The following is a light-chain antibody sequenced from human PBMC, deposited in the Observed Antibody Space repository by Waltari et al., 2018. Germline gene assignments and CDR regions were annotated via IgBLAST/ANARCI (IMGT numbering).Light chain of an antibody. CDR3: QQSYNYPRS. CDR2: EAS. CDR1: QIISNY. J-gene: IGKJ2*03. V-gene: IGKV1-39*01. Sequence: DIVMPQSPSSMSASVGDKVTITCRASQIISNYLNWYQQKPGEAPKLLMYEASTLESGVPSRFSGGRSGTDFTLTINSLQPEDVATYYCQQSYNYPRSFGQGTKLE.